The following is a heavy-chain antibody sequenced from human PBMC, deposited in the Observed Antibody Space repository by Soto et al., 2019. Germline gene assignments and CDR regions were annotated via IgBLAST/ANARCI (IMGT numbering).Heavy chain of an antibody. CDR3: SRMTTVTNYYYYYYMDV. CDR1: GFTVSSNY. CDR2: IYSGGST. J-gene: IGHJ6*03. Sequence: PGGSLRLSCAASGFTVSSNYMIWVRQAPGKGLEWVSVIYSGGSTYYADSVKGRFTISRDDSKNTLYLQIDSLRTEETAVYYVSRMTTVTNYYYYYYMDVWGKGTTVTVSS. V-gene: IGHV3-66*01. D-gene: IGHD4-4*01.